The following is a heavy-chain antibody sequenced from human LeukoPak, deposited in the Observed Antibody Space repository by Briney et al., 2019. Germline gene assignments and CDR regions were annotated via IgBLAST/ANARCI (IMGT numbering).Heavy chain of an antibody. Sequence: GASVKVSCKASGGTFSSYAISSVRQAPGQGLEWMGGIIPIFGTANYAQKFQGRVMITADESTSTDYMELSSLRSEDTAVYYCASHGRSYCGGDCYSWLVWGQGTTVTVSS. J-gene: IGHJ6*02. CDR2: IIPIFGTA. CDR3: ASHGRSYCGGDCYSWLV. CDR1: GGTFSSYA. D-gene: IGHD2-21*02. V-gene: IGHV1-69*13.